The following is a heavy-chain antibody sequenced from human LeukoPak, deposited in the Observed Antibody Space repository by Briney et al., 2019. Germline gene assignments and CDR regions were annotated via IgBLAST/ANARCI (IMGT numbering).Heavy chain of an antibody. J-gene: IGHJ3*02. V-gene: IGHV1-69*13. CDR1: CSTFSIYA. D-gene: IGHD5-24*01. CDR2: ILPIFGTA. CDR3: ARDFGDGYNYRHDAFDI. Sequence: SVKVSCKASCSTFSIYAISLVRQAPGQGLEWMGRILPIFGTANCAQKFQGRVTITADEFTSTAYMELSSLRSKDTAVYYCARDFGDGYNYRHDAFDIWGQGTMVTVSS.